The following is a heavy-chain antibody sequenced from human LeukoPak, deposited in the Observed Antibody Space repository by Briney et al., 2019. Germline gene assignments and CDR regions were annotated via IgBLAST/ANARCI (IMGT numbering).Heavy chain of an antibody. V-gene: IGHV1-2*04. CDR3: ARDLSDTAMGYYYGMDV. D-gene: IGHD5-18*01. J-gene: IGHJ6*02. CDR2: INPNSGGT. Sequence: GESLKISCKGSGYSFTSYWIGWVRQAPGQGLEWMGWINPNSGGTNYAQKFQGWVTMTRDTSISTAYMELSRLRSDDTAVYYCARDLSDTAMGYYYGMDVWGQGTTVTVSS. CDR1: GYSFTSYW.